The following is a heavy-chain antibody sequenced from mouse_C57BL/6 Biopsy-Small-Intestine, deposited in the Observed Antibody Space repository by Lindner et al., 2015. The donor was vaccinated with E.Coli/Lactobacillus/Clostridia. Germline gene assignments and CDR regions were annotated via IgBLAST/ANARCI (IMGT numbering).Heavy chain of an antibody. CDR2: IYPGGGYT. J-gene: IGHJ2*01. D-gene: IGHD2-4*01. V-gene: IGHV1-63*01. Sequence: VPLQESGAELVRPGTSVKMSCKASGYTFTNYWIGWAKQRPGHGLEWIGDIYPGGGYTNYNEKFKGKATLTADKSSSTAYMQFSSLTSEDSAIYYCARAYYDYFDYWGQGTTLTVSS. CDR1: GYTFTNYW. CDR3: ARAYYDYFDY.